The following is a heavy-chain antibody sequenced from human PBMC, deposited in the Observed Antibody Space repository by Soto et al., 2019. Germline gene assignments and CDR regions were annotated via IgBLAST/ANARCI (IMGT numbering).Heavy chain of an antibody. V-gene: IGHV4-39*01. CDR1: SGSMSSSLNH. D-gene: IGHD2-2*01. Sequence: SETLSLTCIVSSGSMSSSLNHWGWIRQPPGKGLEWIGNINYSGSAYYNPSLQSRLTISVDTSNNQFSLTLSSVTAADTAVYYCAKLAGYCSGTSCYGHYAMDVLVQGTTVT. CDR3: AKLAGYCSGTSCYGHYAMDV. CDR2: INYSGSA. J-gene: IGHJ6*02.